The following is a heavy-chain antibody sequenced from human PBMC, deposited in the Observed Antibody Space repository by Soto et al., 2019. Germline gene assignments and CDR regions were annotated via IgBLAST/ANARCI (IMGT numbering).Heavy chain of an antibody. D-gene: IGHD3-16*01. V-gene: IGHV1-8*01. CDR2: MNPNSGNT. J-gene: IGHJ6*02. CDR3: ALEGVRGMAV. Sequence: QVQLVQSGAEVKKPGASVKVSCKAAVYTFTSYDINWVRQATGQGLEWMGWMNPNSGNTGQAQKFQCRVTKTRNTSSRTSDMELSSLRSADTAVDYCALEGVRGMAVWGHGTTVTVSS. CDR1: VYTFTSYD.